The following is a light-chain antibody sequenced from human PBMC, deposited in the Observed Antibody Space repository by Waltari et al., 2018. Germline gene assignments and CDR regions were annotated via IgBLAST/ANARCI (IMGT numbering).Light chain of an antibody. CDR1: SSDVGGYTY. J-gene: IGLJ2*01. CDR3: CSYAGTYTLVV. Sequence: QSALTQSRSVSGSPGQSVTISCTGTSSDVGGYTYVSWYQQHPGKAPKVLIYDVSKRPSGVPDRFSGSKSGNTASLTLSGLQAEDEADYYCCSYAGTYTLVVFGGGTKLTVL. CDR2: DVS. V-gene: IGLV2-11*01.